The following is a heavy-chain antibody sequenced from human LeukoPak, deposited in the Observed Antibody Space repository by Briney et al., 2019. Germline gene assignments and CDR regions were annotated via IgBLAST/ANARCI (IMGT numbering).Heavy chain of an antibody. CDR2: ICGGDGSR. V-gene: IGHV3-23*01. D-gene: IGHD2-2*01. CDR1: GFPFCNIA. Sequence: GGSLRLSCAASGFPFCNIAMGWVRPAPGKGLDWVASICGGDGSRHYAHSVKGRFTISRDNSKNTLYLEMNSLRAEDTAVSYCAKAFGPSGYGAINYWGQGTLVTVSS. J-gene: IGHJ4*02. CDR3: AKAFGPSGYGAINY.